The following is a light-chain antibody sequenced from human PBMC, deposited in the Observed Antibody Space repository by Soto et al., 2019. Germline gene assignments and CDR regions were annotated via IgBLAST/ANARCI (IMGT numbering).Light chain of an antibody. CDR3: TSYTTSNTLA. Sequence: QSALTQPASVSGSPGQSITISCIGTRSDIGASIYVSWFQQYPGEAPKCMIYDVNNRPSGVSNRFSGSKSGSTASLTISGLQAEDEAVYYCTSYTTSNTLALGGGTKVTVL. CDR2: DVN. CDR1: RSDIGASIY. V-gene: IGLV2-14*01. J-gene: IGLJ2*01.